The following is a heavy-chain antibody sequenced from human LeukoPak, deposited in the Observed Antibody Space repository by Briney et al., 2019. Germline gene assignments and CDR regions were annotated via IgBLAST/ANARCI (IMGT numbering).Heavy chain of an antibody. V-gene: IGHV4-31*03. CDR2: IYYSRTT. Sequence: SQTLPLTCTVSGGSISSGGYYWSWIRQHPGKGLEWIAYIYYSRTTYYNPSLKSRVTISVDTSTNQFSLKLRSVTAADTAVYYCARAKTPMYRYDSRGYYCDYWGQGTLVTVSS. CDR1: GGSISSGGYY. D-gene: IGHD3-22*01. CDR3: ARAKTPMYRYDSRGYYCDY. J-gene: IGHJ4*02.